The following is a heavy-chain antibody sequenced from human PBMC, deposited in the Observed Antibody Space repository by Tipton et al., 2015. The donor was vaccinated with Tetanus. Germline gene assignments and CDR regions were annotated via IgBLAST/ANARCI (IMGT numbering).Heavy chain of an antibody. Sequence: TLSLTCTVSGGSTQSFYWSWIRQSTGRGLEWIGRIYTSGSTNYNPSLKSRVTISVDTSKNQFSLSLSSVTAADTAVYYCARDHGITWGGMGYYYGMDVLGQGTTVTVSS. CDR3: ARDHGITWGGMGYYYGMDV. V-gene: IGHV4-4*07. J-gene: IGHJ6*02. D-gene: IGHD3-16*01. CDR1: GGSTQSFY. CDR2: IYTSGST.